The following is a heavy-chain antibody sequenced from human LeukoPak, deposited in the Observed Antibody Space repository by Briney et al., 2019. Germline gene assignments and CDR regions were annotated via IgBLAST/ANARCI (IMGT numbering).Heavy chain of an antibody. Sequence: PGGSLRLSCAASGFTFSNYAMSWVRQAPGKGLEWVSAISGSGGSTYYADSVKGRFTISRDNTNNILYLQMNSLRAEDTAVYYLAKMALTVIVVPYYMDVWGKGTTVTVSS. V-gene: IGHV3-23*01. CDR1: GFTFSNYA. CDR3: AKMALTVIVVPYYMDV. J-gene: IGHJ6*03. D-gene: IGHD3-22*01. CDR2: ISGSGGST.